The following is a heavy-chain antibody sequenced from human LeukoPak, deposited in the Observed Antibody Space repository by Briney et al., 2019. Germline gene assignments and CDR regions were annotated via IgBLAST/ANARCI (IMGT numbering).Heavy chain of an antibody. J-gene: IGHJ4*02. Sequence: GGSLRLSCAASGFTFSSYGMHWVRQAPGKGLEWVAVIWYDGSNKHYADSVKGRFTISRDNSKNTLYLQMSSLRAEDTAVYYCARDRGPRTGFMVREAYDYWGQGTLVTVSS. V-gene: IGHV3-33*01. CDR3: ARDRGPRTGFMVREAYDY. CDR1: GFTFSSYG. CDR2: IWYDGSNK. D-gene: IGHD3-10*01.